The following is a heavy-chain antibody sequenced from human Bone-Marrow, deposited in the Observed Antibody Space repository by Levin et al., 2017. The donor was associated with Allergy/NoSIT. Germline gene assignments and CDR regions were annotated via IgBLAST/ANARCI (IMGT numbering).Heavy chain of an antibody. V-gene: IGHV4-34*12. D-gene: IGHD2-8*01. CDR3: ARAVRLCTNDESKSYRFDP. J-gene: IGHJ5*02. CDR2: VFHYGST. Sequence: SETLSLTCAVYGGSFSGYSWNWIRQPPGKGLEWIGEVFHYGSTNYNPSLKSRVTISVDRSKNQFSLKLTSVTAADAAVYYCARAVRLCTNDESKSYRFDPWCQGTLVTVSS. CDR1: GGSFSGYS.